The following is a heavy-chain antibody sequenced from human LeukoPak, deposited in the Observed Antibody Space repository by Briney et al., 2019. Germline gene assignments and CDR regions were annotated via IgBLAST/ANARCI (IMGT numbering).Heavy chain of an antibody. D-gene: IGHD2-15*01. Sequence: GGSLRLSCAASGFTFSSYGMHWVRQAPGKGLEWVAFIRFEGSNKYYADSVKGRFTISRDNSKNTLYLQMNSLRAEDTAVYYCAKRYCSVGSCYWDMGYWGQGTLVTVSS. CDR2: IRFEGSNK. V-gene: IGHV3-30*02. CDR1: GFTFSSYG. J-gene: IGHJ4*02. CDR3: AKRYCSVGSCYWDMGY.